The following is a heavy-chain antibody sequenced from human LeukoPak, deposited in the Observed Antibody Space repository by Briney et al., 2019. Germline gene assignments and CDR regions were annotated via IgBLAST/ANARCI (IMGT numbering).Heavy chain of an antibody. CDR3: ARETYDYVWGSYREVRGVDY. J-gene: IGHJ4*02. D-gene: IGHD3-16*02. CDR1: GFTVSSNY. Sequence: GGSLRLSCAASGFTVSSNYMSWVRQAPGKGLEWVAVISYDGSNKYYADSVKGRFTISRDNSKNTLYLQMNSLRAEDTAVYYCARETYDYVWGSYREVRGVDYWGQGTLVTVSS. V-gene: IGHV3-30-3*01. CDR2: ISYDGSNK.